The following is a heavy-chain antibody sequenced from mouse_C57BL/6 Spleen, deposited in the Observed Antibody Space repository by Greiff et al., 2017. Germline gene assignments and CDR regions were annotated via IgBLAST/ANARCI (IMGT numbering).Heavy chain of an antibody. CDR2: ISSGGSYN. CDR3: ARHESVLLRPFDY. V-gene: IGHV5-6*01. J-gene: IGHJ2*01. D-gene: IGHD1-1*01. CDR1: GFTFSSYG. Sequence: EVQGVESGGDLVKPGGSLKLSCAASGFTFSSYGMSWVRQTPDKRLEWVATISSGGSYNYYPDSVKGRFTISRDNAKNTLYLQMSSLKSEDTAMYYCARHESVLLRPFDYWGQGTTLTVSS.